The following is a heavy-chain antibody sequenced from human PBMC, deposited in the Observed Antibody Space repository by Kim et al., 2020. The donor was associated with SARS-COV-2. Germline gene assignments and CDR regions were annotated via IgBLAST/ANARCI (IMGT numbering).Heavy chain of an antibody. CDR3: ARGTAARPGY. V-gene: IGHV4-59*09. CDR2: GNT. D-gene: IGHD6-6*01. Sequence: GNTNYPPSLRSRVSISIDTSRNQFSLKMTSMSAADTAIYYCARGTAARPGYWGHGTLVTVSS. J-gene: IGHJ4*01.